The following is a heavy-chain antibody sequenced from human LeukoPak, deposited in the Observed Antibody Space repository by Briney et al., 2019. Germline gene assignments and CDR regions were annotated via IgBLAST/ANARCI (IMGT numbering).Heavy chain of an antibody. J-gene: IGHJ6*03. D-gene: IGHD1-7*01. CDR3: ARNRNYAIYYYYMDV. CDR2: INHSGST. V-gene: IGHV4-34*01. Sequence: SETLSLTCAVYGGSFSGYYWSWIRQPPGKGVEWIGEINHSGSTNYNPSLKSRVTISVDTSKNQFSLKLSSVTAADTAVYYCARNRNYAIYYYYMDVWGKGTTVTVSS. CDR1: GGSFSGYY.